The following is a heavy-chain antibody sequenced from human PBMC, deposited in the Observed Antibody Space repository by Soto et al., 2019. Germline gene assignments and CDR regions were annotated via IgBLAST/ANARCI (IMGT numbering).Heavy chain of an antibody. CDR1: GGTFSSYA. D-gene: IGHD1-7*01. CDR3: ASSYNWNYADYFDY. J-gene: IGHJ4*02. Sequence: ASVKVSCKASGGTFSSYAISWVRQAPGQGLEWMGGIIPIFGTANYAQKFQGRVTITADESTSTAYMELSSLRSEDTAVYYCASSYNWNYADYFDYWGQGTLVTVSS. CDR2: IIPIFGTA. V-gene: IGHV1-69*13.